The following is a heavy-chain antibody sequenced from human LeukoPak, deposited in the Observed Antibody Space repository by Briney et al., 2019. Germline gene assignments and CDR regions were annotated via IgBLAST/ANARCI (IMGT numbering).Heavy chain of an antibody. Sequence: SETLSLTCAVYGGFCSGYYWSWIRQPPGKGLEWIGEINHSGSTNYNPSLKSRVTISVDTSKNQFSLKLSSVTAADTAVYYCARGHQGGAAAGRGYYFDYWGQGTLVTVSS. CDR2: INHSGST. D-gene: IGHD6-13*01. J-gene: IGHJ4*02. CDR3: ARGHQGGAAAGRGYYFDY. CDR1: GGFCSGYY. V-gene: IGHV4-34*01.